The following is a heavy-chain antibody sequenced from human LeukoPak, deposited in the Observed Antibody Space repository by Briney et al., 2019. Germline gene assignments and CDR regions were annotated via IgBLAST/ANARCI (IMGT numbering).Heavy chain of an antibody. D-gene: IGHD2-2*02. CDR1: GGTFSSYA. J-gene: IGHJ6*02. Sequence: GASVKVSCKASGGTFSSYAISWVRQAPGQGLEWMGGIIPIFGTANYAQKLQGRVTMTTDTSTSTAYMELRSLRSDDTAVYYCARYCSSTSCYTAFHYYYYGMDVWGQGTTVTVSS. CDR3: ARYCSSTSCYTAFHYYYYGMDV. CDR2: IIPIFGTA. V-gene: IGHV1-69*05.